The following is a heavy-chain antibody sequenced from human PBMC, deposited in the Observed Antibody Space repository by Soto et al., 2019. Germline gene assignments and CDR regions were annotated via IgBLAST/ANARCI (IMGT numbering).Heavy chain of an antibody. CDR2: INPNSGGT. D-gene: IGHD2-15*01. V-gene: IGHV1-2*04. J-gene: IGHJ5*02. CDR3: AGEYCSGGSCYEFGNWFDP. Sequence: ASVKASCKASGYTFTGYYMHWVRQAPGQGLEWMGWINPNSGGTNYAQKFQGWVTMTRDTSISTAYMELSRLRSDDTAVYYCAGEYCSGGSCYEFGNWFDPWGQGTLVTVSS. CDR1: GYTFTGYY.